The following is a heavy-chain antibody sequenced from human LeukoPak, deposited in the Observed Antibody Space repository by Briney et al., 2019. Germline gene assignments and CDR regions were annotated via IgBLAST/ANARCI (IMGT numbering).Heavy chain of an antibody. CDR2: ISSDGTIT. D-gene: IGHD3-22*01. Sequence: PGGSLRLSCAASGFTFCNYWMHWVRQAPGKGLEWVSRISSDGTITTYAGSVKGRFTISRDNAKNTLYLQMNSLRAEDTAVYYCARDYYDSRGYYSAAFDYWGKGTLVTVSS. V-gene: IGHV3-74*03. J-gene: IGHJ4*02. CDR1: GFTFCNYW. CDR3: ARDYYDSRGYYSAAFDY.